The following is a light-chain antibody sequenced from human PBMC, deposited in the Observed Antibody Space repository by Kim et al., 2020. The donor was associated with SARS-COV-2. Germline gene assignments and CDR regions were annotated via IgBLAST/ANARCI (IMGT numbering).Light chain of an antibody. Sequence: RGERAALSCRASQSIDSRYLAWYQQKSGLAPRLLIYGTSTRATGIPDRFIGSGSGTDFTLTISRLEPEDFAVYYCQQYGSSPPVSFGGGTKVDIK. CDR3: QQYGSSPPVS. V-gene: IGKV3-20*01. CDR2: GTS. J-gene: IGKJ4*01. CDR1: QSIDSRY.